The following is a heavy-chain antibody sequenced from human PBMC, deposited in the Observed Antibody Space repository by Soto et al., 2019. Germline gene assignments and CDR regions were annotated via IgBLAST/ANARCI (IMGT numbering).Heavy chain of an antibody. Sequence: VQLVESGGALVQPGRSLRLSCAASGFTFDDYAMHWVRQAPGKGLEWVSGISWNSGNIGYADSVKGRFTISRDNAKNSLYLQMNSLRAEDMALYYCAKAPCSGGSCHIEYWGQGTLVTVSS. V-gene: IGHV3-9*03. CDR1: GFTFDDYA. CDR2: ISWNSGNI. CDR3: AKAPCSGGSCHIEY. J-gene: IGHJ4*02. D-gene: IGHD2-15*01.